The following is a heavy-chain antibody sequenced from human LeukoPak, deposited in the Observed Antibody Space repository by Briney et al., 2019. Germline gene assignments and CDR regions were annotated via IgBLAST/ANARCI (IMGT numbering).Heavy chain of an antibody. Sequence: PSETLSLTCAVSGGSISSSNWWSWVRQPPGKGLEWIGEIYHSGSTNYNPFLKSRVTISVDKSKNQFSLKLSSVTAADTAVYYCARAPLVAAAGYYYYYGMDVWSQGTTVTVSS. CDR3: ARAPLVAAAGYYYYYGMDV. D-gene: IGHD6-13*01. CDR2: IYHSGST. J-gene: IGHJ6*02. V-gene: IGHV4-4*02. CDR1: GGSISSSNW.